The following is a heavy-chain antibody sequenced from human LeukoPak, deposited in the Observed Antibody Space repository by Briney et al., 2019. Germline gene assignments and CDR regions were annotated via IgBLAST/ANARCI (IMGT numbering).Heavy chain of an antibody. CDR3: AREARYCSGGSCQYAFDI. D-gene: IGHD2-15*01. CDR2: IIPIFGTA. V-gene: IGHV1-69*06. Sequence: GASVKVSCKASDYTFTSYGISWVRQAPGQGLEWMGGIIPIFGTANYAQKFQGRVTITADKSTSTAYMELSSLRSEDTAVYYCAREARYCSGGSCQYAFDIWGQGTMVTVSS. CDR1: DYTFTSYG. J-gene: IGHJ3*02.